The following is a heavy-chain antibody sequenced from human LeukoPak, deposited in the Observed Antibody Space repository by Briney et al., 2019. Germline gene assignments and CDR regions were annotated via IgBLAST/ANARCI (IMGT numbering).Heavy chain of an antibody. Sequence: ASVKVSCKASGYNFYTDNMHWMRQAPGQRLEWMGIIYSGGGYTSAQKFQGRVTMTRDTSISTAYMELSRLRSDDTAVYYCARDSRAASDYWGQGTLVTVSS. J-gene: IGHJ4*02. CDR1: GYNFYTDN. D-gene: IGHD2-15*01. CDR2: IYSGGGYT. CDR3: ARDSRAASDY. V-gene: IGHV1-2*02.